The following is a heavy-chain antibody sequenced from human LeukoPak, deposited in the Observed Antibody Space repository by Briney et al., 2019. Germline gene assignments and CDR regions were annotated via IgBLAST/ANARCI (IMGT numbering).Heavy chain of an antibody. D-gene: IGHD4-17*01. J-gene: IGHJ3*01. CDR1: GYSVHAYN. Sequence: ASVKVSCKASGYSVHAYNMHWVRQAPGQGLEWMGWINHKSGGANYAQKFQGRVTMTRDTSISTAYMELSSLRSDDTAVYYCAREAFTTVTTATDAFDFWGQGTMVTVSS. V-gene: IGHV1-2*02. CDR2: INHKSGGA. CDR3: AREAFTTVTTATDAFDF.